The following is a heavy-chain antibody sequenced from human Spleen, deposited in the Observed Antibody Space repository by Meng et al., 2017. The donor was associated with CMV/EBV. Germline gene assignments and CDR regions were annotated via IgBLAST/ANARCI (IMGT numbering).Heavy chain of an antibody. D-gene: IGHD3-10*01. CDR1: GFTFDDYA. CDR2: ISWNSGSI. CDR3: ARKNYYGSGSYYSGFDY. Sequence: SLKISCAASGFTFDDYAMHWVRQAPGKGLEWVSGISWNSGSIGYADSVKGRFTISRDNAKNSLYLQMNSLRAEDTAAYYCARKNYYGSGSYYSGFDYWGQGTLVTVSS. J-gene: IGHJ4*02. V-gene: IGHV3-9*01.